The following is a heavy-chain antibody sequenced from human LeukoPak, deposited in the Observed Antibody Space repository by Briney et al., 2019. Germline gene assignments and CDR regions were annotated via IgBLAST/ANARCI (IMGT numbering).Heavy chain of an antibody. Sequence: PSETLSLTCTVSGGSISSYYWSWIRQPAGKGLEWIGRIYTSGSTNYNPSLKSRVTMSVDTSKNRFSLKLSSVTAADTAVYYCARGVPWLPRGGFDCWGQGTLVTVSS. CDR1: GGSISSYY. CDR2: IYTSGST. J-gene: IGHJ4*02. V-gene: IGHV4-4*07. CDR3: ARGVPWLPRGGFDC. D-gene: IGHD6-19*01.